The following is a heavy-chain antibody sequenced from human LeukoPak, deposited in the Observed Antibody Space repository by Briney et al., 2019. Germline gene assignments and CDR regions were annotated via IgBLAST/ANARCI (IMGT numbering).Heavy chain of an antibody. D-gene: IGHD3-10*01. J-gene: IGHJ3*02. Sequence: SETLSLTCTVSGGSISSSLNYWGWIRQPPGKGLEWIGSIYYSGSTYYNPSLKSRVTISVDTSKNQFSLSLSFVTAADTAVYYCARDNGHNYGSGSYYSAAFDIWGQGTMVTVSS. V-gene: IGHV4-39*02. CDR2: IYYSGST. CDR3: ARDNGHNYGSGSYYSAAFDI. CDR1: GGSISSSLNY.